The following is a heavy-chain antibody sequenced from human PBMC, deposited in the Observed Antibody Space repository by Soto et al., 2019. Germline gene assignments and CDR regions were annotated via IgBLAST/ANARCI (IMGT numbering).Heavy chain of an antibody. CDR2: LYSDGFT. J-gene: IGHJ4*02. V-gene: IGHV3-53*01. D-gene: IGHD3-9*01. Sequence: GGSLRPSCAASGFTVSSNYMSWVRQAPGKGLEWVSVLYSDGFTYHPDSVKGRLTISRDNSKNTLDLQMNSLRAEDTAVYYCARLNYNLLTGYYHFDLWGLGTLVTVSS. CDR1: GFTVSSNY. CDR3: ARLNYNLLTGYYHFDL.